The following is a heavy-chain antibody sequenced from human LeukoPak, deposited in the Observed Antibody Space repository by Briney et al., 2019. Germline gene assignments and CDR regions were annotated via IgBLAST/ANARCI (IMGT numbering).Heavy chain of an antibody. CDR2: INPNSGGT. Sequence: GASVKVSCKASGYTFTGYYMHWVRQAPGQGLEWMGWINPNSGGTNYAQKFQGRVTMTRDTSISTAYMELSRLRSDDTAVYYCARESYSPVGLDMDVWGKGTTVTVSS. CDR3: ARESYSPVGLDMDV. D-gene: IGHD4-11*01. J-gene: IGHJ6*03. V-gene: IGHV1-2*02. CDR1: GYTFTGYY.